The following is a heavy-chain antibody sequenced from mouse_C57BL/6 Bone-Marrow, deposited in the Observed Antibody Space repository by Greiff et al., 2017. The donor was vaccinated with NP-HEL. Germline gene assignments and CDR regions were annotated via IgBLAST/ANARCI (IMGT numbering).Heavy chain of an antibody. Sequence: VNVVESGGDLVKPGGSLKLSCAASGFTFSSYGMSWVRQTPDKRLEWVATISSGGSYTYYPDSVKGRFTISRDNAKNTLYLQMSSLKSEDTAMYYCASPANLAWFAYWGQGTLVTVSA. V-gene: IGHV5-6*02. J-gene: IGHJ3*01. CDR1: GFTFSSYG. CDR3: ASPANLAWFAY. D-gene: IGHD4-1*01. CDR2: ISSGGSYT.